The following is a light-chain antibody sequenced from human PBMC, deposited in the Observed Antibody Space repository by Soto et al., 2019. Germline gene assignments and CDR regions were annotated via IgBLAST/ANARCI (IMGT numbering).Light chain of an antibody. CDR1: SSDVGGYNY. Sequence: QSALTQPPSASGSPGQSLTISCTGPSSDVGGYNYVSWYQQHPGKAPKLMIYEVNKRPSGVPDRFSGSKSGNTASLTVSGLQAEDEADYYCSSYAGSNIVFGGGTQLTVL. CDR2: EVN. CDR3: SSYAGSNIV. V-gene: IGLV2-8*01. J-gene: IGLJ2*01.